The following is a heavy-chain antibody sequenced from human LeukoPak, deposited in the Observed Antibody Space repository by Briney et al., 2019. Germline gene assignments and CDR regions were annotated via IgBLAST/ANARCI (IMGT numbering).Heavy chain of an antibody. CDR1: GGSFSGYY. J-gene: IGHJ3*02. Sequence: PSETLSLTCAVYGGSFSGYYWSWIRQPPGKGLEWIGEINHSGSTNYNPSLKSRVTISVDTSKNQFSLKLSSVTTADTAVYYCASYDDSSGYYYEGIWGQGTMVTVS. V-gene: IGHV4-34*01. D-gene: IGHD3-22*01. CDR3: ASYDDSSGYYYEGI. CDR2: INHSGST.